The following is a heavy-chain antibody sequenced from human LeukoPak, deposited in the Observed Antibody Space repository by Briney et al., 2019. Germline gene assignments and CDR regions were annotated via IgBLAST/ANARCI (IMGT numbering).Heavy chain of an antibody. CDR2: INPDSGDR. Sequence: ASVRVSCKASGYTFSGFYIHWVRQAPGQGLEWMGWINPDSGDRNHAQKFQGRVSMTRDTSISTAYMELSSLRSDDTAVYYCARDWLLRYSQGGFDTWGQGSRVTVSS. CDR3: ARDWLLRYSQGGFDT. CDR1: GYTFSGFY. J-gene: IGHJ4*02. D-gene: IGHD3-9*01. V-gene: IGHV1-2*02.